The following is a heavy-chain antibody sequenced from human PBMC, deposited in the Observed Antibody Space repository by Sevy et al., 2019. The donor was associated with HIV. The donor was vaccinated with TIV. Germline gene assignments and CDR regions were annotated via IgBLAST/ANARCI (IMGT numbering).Heavy chain of an antibody. D-gene: IGHD6-13*01. CDR3: VRGGFSSSWLY. J-gene: IGHJ4*02. V-gene: IGHV3-48*01. Sequence: GGSLRLSCAASGFTFSDYTMNWVRQAPGKGLEWVSYISPSSSTIYYADSGKGRFTISRDKAKKSLYLQMESLRAEDTAVYYCVRGGFSSSWLYWGQGTLVTVSS. CDR2: ISPSSSTI. CDR1: GFTFSDYT.